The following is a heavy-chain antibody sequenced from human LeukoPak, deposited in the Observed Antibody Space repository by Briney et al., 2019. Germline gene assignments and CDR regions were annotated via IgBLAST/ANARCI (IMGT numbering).Heavy chain of an antibody. V-gene: IGHV3-7*04. CDR3: ARGRTWIQLTSIQG. D-gene: IGHD5-18*01. J-gene: IGHJ4*02. Sequence: GSLGLSFAASGFPFSSYWMTWVRPAPGKGLEGVANIKQDGSEKYYVDSVKGRFTISRDNAKNSLYLQMNSLRAEDTAVYYCARGRTWIQLTSIQGGGQGTLVTVSS. CDR1: GFPFSSYW. CDR2: IKQDGSEK.